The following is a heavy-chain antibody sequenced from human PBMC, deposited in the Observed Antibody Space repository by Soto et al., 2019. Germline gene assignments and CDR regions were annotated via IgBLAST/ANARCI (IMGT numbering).Heavy chain of an antibody. J-gene: IGHJ6*02. CDR1: GGTFSSYA. Sequence: QVQLVQSGAEVKKPGSSAKVSCKASGGTFSSYAISWVRQAPGQGLEWMGGIIPIFGTANYAQKFQGRVTITADESTSTAYMELSSLRSEDTAVYYCARSLVNYDILTGYANYGMDVWGQGTTVTVSS. D-gene: IGHD3-9*01. CDR2: IIPIFGTA. CDR3: ARSLVNYDILTGYANYGMDV. V-gene: IGHV1-69*01.